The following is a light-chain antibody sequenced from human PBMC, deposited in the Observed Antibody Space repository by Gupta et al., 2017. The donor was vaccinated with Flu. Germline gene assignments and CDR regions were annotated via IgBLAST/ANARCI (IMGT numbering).Light chain of an antibody. CDR2: KAS. J-gene: IGKJ1*01. V-gene: IGKV1-5*03. CDR1: QSIAGW. Sequence: DIQMTQSPSTLSAYVGDRVTITCRASQSIAGWLAWYQQKPGKAPKLLIYKASYLESGIQSRFSGSGSGTEYSLTTSNLQPDDFATYYCHQYNTYPWAFGQGTQLEVK. CDR3: HQYNTYPWA.